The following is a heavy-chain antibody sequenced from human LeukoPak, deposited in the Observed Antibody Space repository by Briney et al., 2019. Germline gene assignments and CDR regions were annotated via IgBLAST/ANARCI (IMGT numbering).Heavy chain of an antibody. V-gene: IGHV3-7*01. CDR3: ARRYYDILTGYYQLDY. CDR1: GFIFSSYW. J-gene: IGHJ4*02. CDR2: IKQDGSEK. Sequence: GGSLRLSCAASGFIFSSYWMSWVRQAPGKGLEWVANIKQDGSEKYYVDSVKGRSTISRDNAKNSLYLQMNSLRAEDTAVYYCARRYYDILTGYYQLDYWGQGTLVTVSS. D-gene: IGHD3-9*01.